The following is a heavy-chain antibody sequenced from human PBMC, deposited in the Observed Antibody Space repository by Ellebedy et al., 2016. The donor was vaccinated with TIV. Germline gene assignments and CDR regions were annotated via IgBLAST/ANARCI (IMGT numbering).Heavy chain of an antibody. V-gene: IGHV3-21*01. CDR2: ISSSSSYI. CDR1: GFTFSSYS. D-gene: IGHD3-10*01. Sequence: GESLKISCAASGFTFSSYSMNWVRQAPGKGLEWVSSISSSSSYIYYADSVKGRFTISRDNAKNSLYLQMNSLRAEDTAVYYCARDRGSGSTFNYWGQGTLVTVSS. J-gene: IGHJ4*02. CDR3: ARDRGSGSTFNY.